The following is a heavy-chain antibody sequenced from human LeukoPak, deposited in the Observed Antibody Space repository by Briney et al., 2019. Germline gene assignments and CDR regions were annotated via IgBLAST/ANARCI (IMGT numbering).Heavy chain of an antibody. V-gene: IGHV3-20*04. J-gene: IGHJ4*02. D-gene: IGHD2-2*01. CDR2: INWNGGST. Sequence: GGSLRLSCAASGFTFDDYGMSWVRQAPGKGLEWVSGINWNGGSTGYADSVKGRFTISRDNAKNSLYLQMNSLRAEDTALYYCARVSTGASHGYFDYWGQGTLVTVSS. CDR3: ARVSTGASHGYFDY. CDR1: GFTFDDYG.